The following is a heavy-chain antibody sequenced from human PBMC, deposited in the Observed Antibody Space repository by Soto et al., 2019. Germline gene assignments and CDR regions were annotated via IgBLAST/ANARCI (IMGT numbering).Heavy chain of an antibody. Sequence: SETLSLTCSVSGGSISSGAHYWTWTRQHPGKGLEWIGYIYYSGSTYYNPSLKSRVTISVDTSKNQFSLRLTSVTAADTAVYYCARDIGGYGKFDYWGQGALVTVSS. V-gene: IGHV4-31*03. CDR1: GGSISSGAHY. J-gene: IGHJ4*02. CDR2: IYYSGST. CDR3: ARDIGGYGKFDY. D-gene: IGHD1-26*01.